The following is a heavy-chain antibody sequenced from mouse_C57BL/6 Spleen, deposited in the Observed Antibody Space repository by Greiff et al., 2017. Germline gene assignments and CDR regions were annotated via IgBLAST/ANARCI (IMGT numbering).Heavy chain of an antibody. D-gene: IGHD1-1*01. CDR2: IWRGGST. CDR3: AKPITTVEGASWFAY. V-gene: IGHV2-5*01. CDR1: GFSLTSYG. Sequence: VQLQQSGPGLVQPSQSLSITCTVSGFSLTSYGVHWVRQSPGKGLEWLGVIWRGGSTDYNAAFMSSLGITKDNSKSQVFFKMNSLQADDTAIYDGAKPITTVEGASWFAYWGQGTLVTVSA. J-gene: IGHJ3*01.